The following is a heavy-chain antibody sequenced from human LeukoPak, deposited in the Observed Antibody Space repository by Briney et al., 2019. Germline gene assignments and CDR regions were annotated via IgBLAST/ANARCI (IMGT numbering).Heavy chain of an antibody. CDR1: GFTFSSYG. V-gene: IGHV3-30*02. J-gene: IGHJ4*02. CDR2: IRYDGSNK. D-gene: IGHD3-10*02. CDR3: ARDSSSRFGPFDY. Sequence: GGSLRLSCAASGFTFSSYGMHWVRQAPGKGLEWAAFIRYDGSNKYYADSVKGRFTISRDNSKNTLYLQMNSLRAEDTAVYYCARDSSSRFGPFDYWGQGTLVTVSS.